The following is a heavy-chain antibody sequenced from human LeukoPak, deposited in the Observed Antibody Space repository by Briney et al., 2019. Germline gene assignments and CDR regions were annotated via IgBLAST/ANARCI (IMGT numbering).Heavy chain of an antibody. CDR1: GFTFSSYW. J-gene: IGHJ6*03. CDR2: IIIDGSST. CDR3: ARDLYYYGSGSSYYYYYMDV. D-gene: IGHD3-10*01. V-gene: IGHV3-74*01. Sequence: GGSLRLSCAASGFTFSSYWMHWVRQGPGKGRVWVSRIIIDGSSTSYADSVKGRFTISRDNAKNTLYLQMNSLRAEDTAVYYCARDLYYYGSGSSYYYYYMDVWGKGTTVTISS.